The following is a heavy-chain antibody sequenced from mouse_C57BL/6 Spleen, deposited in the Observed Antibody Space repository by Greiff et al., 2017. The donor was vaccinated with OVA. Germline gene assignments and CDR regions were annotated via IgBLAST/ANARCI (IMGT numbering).Heavy chain of an antibody. CDR1: GYTFTSYW. Sequence: QVQLQQPGAELVKPGASMKMSCKASGYTFTSYWITWVKQRPGQGLEWIGDIYPGSGSTNYNEKFKSKATLTVDTSSSTAYMQLSSLTSEDSAVYYCARYNYSKGDYFDYWGQGTTLTVSS. CDR3: ARYNYSKGDYFDY. J-gene: IGHJ2*01. D-gene: IGHD2-5*01. V-gene: IGHV1-55*01. CDR2: IYPGSGST.